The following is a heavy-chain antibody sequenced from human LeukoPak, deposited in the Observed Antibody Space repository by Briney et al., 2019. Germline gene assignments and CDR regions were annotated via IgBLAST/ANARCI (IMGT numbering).Heavy chain of an antibody. J-gene: IGHJ2*01. CDR3: ARGGRSWLLLKRYFDL. D-gene: IGHD3-22*01. CDR2: INHSGST. V-gene: IGHV4-34*01. CDR1: VGSFSGYY. Sequence: NPSETLSLTCAVYVGSFSGYYGNWIPQPPGKGLECIGEINHSGSTNYNPSLKSRVTIAVDTSKHQSSLSLSSVTAADTAVYYCARGGRSWLLLKRYFDLWGRGTLVTVSS.